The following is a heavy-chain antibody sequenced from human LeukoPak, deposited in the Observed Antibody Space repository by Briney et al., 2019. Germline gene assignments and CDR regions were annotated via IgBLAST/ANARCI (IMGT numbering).Heavy chain of an antibody. D-gene: IGHD3-3*01. CDR1: GFTFSSYA. V-gene: IGHV3-7*01. Sequence: GGSLRLSCAASGFTFSSYAMSWVRQAPGKGLEWVANIKQDGSEKYYVDSVKGRFTISRDNAKNSLYLQMNSLRAEDTAVYYCARDFSPSFGYWGQGTLVTVSS. J-gene: IGHJ4*02. CDR2: IKQDGSEK. CDR3: ARDFSPSFGY.